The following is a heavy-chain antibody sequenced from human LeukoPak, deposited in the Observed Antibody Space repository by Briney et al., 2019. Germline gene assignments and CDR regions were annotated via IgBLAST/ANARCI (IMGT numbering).Heavy chain of an antibody. CDR1: GYTFTSYD. CDR3: ARENYYDSSGYYSYYFDY. D-gene: IGHD3-22*01. CDR2: MNPNSGGT. J-gene: IGHJ4*02. Sequence: GASVKVSCKASGYTFTSYDINWVRQATGQGLEWMGWMNPNSGGTNYAQKFQGRVTMTRDTSISTAYMELSRLRSDDTAVYYCARENYYDSSGYYSYYFDYWGQGTLVTVSS. V-gene: IGHV1-2*02.